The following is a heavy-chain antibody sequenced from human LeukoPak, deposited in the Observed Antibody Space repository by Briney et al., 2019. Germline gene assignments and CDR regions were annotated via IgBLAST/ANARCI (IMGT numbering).Heavy chain of an antibody. V-gene: IGHV3-23*01. CDR2: ISGSGGST. D-gene: IGHD6-6*01. Sequence: GGSLRLSCAASGFTFSSYAMSWFRQAPGKGLEWVSAISGSGGSTYYADSVKGRFTISRDNSKNTLYLQMNSLRAEDTAVYYCAKVLAALQELDYWGQGTLVTVSS. J-gene: IGHJ4*02. CDR1: GFTFSSYA. CDR3: AKVLAALQELDY.